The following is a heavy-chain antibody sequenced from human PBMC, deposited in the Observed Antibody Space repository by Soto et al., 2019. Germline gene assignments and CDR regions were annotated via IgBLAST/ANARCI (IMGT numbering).Heavy chain of an antibody. J-gene: IGHJ3*02. CDR1: GFTFSSFA. D-gene: IGHD2-15*01. Sequence: EVQLLESGGGLVQPGGSLRLSCAASGFTFSSFAMTWVRQAPGKGLEWVSIISKSGGDTFYADSVKGRFTISRDNSKNTPYLQMSSLRVEDTAVYYCAKPSSGYCSDGSCHSGNFDIWGQGTMVTVSS. V-gene: IGHV3-23*01. CDR3: AKPSSGYCSDGSCHSGNFDI. CDR2: ISKSGGDT.